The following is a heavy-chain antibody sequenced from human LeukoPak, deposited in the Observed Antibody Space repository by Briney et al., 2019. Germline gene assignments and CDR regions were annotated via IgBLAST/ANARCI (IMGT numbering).Heavy chain of an antibody. J-gene: IGHJ4*02. V-gene: IGHV3-20*04. CDR1: GFTFADYG. D-gene: IGHD2-2*02. CDR2: INRNGDGT. Sequence: GGSLRLSCATSGFTFADYGMSWVRQAPGKGLEWVSGINRNGDGTGYADSVKGRFTISRDNAKNSLYLQMNSLGAEDTAFYYCARGYCSSISCYNFDNWGQGTLVTVSS. CDR3: ARGYCSSISCYNFDN.